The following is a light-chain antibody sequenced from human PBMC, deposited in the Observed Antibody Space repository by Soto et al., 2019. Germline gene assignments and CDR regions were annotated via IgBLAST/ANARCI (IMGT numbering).Light chain of an antibody. Sequence: EIQLTQAPSTPSTSVGDRVTITCRASQSISSWLAWYQQKPGKAPKLLIYKASSLESGVPSRFSGSGSGTEFTLTISSLQPDDFATYYCQQYRTFGQGTRWISN. J-gene: IGKJ1*01. V-gene: IGKV1-5*03. CDR1: QSISSW. CDR3: QQYRT. CDR2: KAS.